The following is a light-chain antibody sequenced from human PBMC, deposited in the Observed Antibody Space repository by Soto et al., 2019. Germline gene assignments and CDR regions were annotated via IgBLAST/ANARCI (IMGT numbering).Light chain of an antibody. CDR2: DAS. CDR3: QQYNSYSE. V-gene: IGKV1-5*01. Sequence: DIQMTQSPSTLYASVGDRVTITCRASQSISSWLAWYQQKPGKAPKLLIYDASSLESGVPSRFSGSGSGTEFTLTISSLQPDDFATYDCQQYNSYSEFGQGTKVDIK. CDR1: QSISSW. J-gene: IGKJ1*01.